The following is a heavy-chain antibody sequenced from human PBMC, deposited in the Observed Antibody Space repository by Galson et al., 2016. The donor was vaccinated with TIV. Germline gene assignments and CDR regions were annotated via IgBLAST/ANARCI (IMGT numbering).Heavy chain of an antibody. CDR2: INPNVGDT. CDR3: ARTLPVYSYGDIDVSDI. CDR1: GYTFTDFY. V-gene: IGHV1-2*02. Sequence: SVKVSCKASGYTFTDFYLFWLRQAPGQGLEWMGWINPNVGDTNSAQKFQGRVTMTRDASISTAYMDLGGLRSDDTAVYYCARTLPVYSYGDIDVSDIWGQGTMVTVSS. D-gene: IGHD3-16*01. J-gene: IGHJ3*02.